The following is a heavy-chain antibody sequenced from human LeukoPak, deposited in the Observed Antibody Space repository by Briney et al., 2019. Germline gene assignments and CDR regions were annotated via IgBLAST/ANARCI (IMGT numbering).Heavy chain of an antibody. J-gene: IGHJ4*02. V-gene: IGHV1-18*01. CDR1: GYTFTSYG. CDR2: ISAHNGNI. CDR3: ARDGYFDC. Sequence: GASVRVSCKASGYTFTSYGISWVRQAPGQGLEWMGWISAHNGNINYAQKLQGRVTMTKDTSTNTAYMELRSLTSDDTAVYYCARDGYFDCRGQGTLVTVSS.